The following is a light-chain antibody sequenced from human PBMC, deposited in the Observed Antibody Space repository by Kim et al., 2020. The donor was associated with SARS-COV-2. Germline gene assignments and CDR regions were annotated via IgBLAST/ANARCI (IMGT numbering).Light chain of an antibody. V-gene: IGKV1-39*01. Sequence: IQMTQSPSSLSASVGDRVTITCRASQSISNYLNWYQQRPGKAPKVLIYAASILQSGVPSRFSGSGSGTDFTLTISSLQPEDFATYYCQQGYSDFSEYTFGQGTKLEIK. CDR3: QQGYSDFSEYT. CDR2: AAS. CDR1: QSISNY. J-gene: IGKJ2*01.